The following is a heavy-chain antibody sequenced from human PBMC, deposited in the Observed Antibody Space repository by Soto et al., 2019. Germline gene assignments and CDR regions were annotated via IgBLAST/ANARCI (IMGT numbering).Heavy chain of an antibody. CDR2: IYYSGST. V-gene: IGHV4-59*08. CDR1: GGSISSYY. D-gene: IGHD6-19*01. Sequence: SETLSLTCTVSGGSISSYYWSWIRQPPGKGLEWIGYIYYSGSTNYNPSLMSRVTISVDTSKNQFSLKLSSVTAADTAVYYCARHEAPSGWYFDYWGQGTLVTVSS. J-gene: IGHJ4*02. CDR3: ARHEAPSGWYFDY.